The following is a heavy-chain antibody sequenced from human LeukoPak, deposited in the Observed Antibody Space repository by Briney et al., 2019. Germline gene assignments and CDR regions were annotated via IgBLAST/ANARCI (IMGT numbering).Heavy chain of an antibody. CDR2: IKSKTDGGTT. CDR1: GFTFSNAW. Sequence: GGSLRLSCAASGFTFSNAWMSWVRQAPGKGLEWVGRIKSKTDGGTTHYAAPVKGRFTISRDDSKNTLYLQMNSLKTEDTAVYYCTTDISLWFGEYHDYWGQGTLVTVSS. V-gene: IGHV3-15*01. D-gene: IGHD3-10*01. J-gene: IGHJ4*02. CDR3: TTDISLWFGEYHDY.